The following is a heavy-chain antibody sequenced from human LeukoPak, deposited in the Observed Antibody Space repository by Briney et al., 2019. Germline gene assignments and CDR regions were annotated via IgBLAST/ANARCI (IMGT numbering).Heavy chain of an antibody. CDR1: GLTFNNYA. J-gene: IGHJ2*01. Sequence: GGSLRLSCAVSGLTFNNYAMSWVRQAPGKGLEWVSGISGRGASKYYAASVKGRFTISRDNSKNTLYLQMNSLRAEDTAVYYCAKDPGVTTGWYFDLWGRGTLVTVSS. CDR3: AKDPGVTTGWYFDL. V-gene: IGHV3-23*01. CDR2: ISGRGASK. D-gene: IGHD2-21*02.